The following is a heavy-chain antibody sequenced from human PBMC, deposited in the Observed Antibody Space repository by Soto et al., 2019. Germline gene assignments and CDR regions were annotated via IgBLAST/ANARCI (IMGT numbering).Heavy chain of an antibody. Sequence: QVQLVESGGGVVQFGGSLRLSCATSGFTFAGHGMHWVRQAPGKGLEWVAGIWYDGTHKDYGDSVKGRFTISRDNSESTLHLQMNSLRADDTAVYYCARLAYDPLLATYYIDFWGQGTLVTVSS. CDR2: IWYDGTHK. D-gene: IGHD3-22*01. V-gene: IGHV3-33*01. CDR1: GFTFAGHG. CDR3: ARLAYDPLLATYYIDF. J-gene: IGHJ4*02.